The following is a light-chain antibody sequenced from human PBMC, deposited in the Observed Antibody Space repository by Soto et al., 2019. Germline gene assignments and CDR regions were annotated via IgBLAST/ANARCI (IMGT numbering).Light chain of an antibody. Sequence: DIQMTQSPSSLSAFVGHRFTITCRASLTISSYLNWYHQKSGKARKLLISAASSLESGVPQRFSGSGSGTDSTLTITSLQPEDFPTYYCQQSHSSPWTFGPGTKV. CDR1: LTISSY. J-gene: IGKJ1*01. V-gene: IGKV1-39*01. CDR3: QQSHSSPWT. CDR2: AAS.